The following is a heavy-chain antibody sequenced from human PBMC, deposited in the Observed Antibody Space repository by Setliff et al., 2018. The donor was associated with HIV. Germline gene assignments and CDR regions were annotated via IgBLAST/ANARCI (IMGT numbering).Heavy chain of an antibody. CDR2: SYHSGSP. V-gene: IGHV4-39*07. CDR1: GGSISSSSYY. D-gene: IGHD6-19*01. J-gene: IGHJ4*02. Sequence: PSETLSLTCTVSGGSISSSSYYWGWIRQHPGKGLEWIGYSYHSGSPSYNPSLKSRVTMSIDPSKNQFSLRVTSVTAADTAVYYCARVQQWLHYFDYWGQGTLVTVSS. CDR3: ARVQQWLHYFDY.